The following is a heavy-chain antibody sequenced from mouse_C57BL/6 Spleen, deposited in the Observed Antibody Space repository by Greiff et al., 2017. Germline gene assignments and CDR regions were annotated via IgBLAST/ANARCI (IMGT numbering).Heavy chain of an antibody. V-gene: IGHV5-6*01. CDR1: GFTFSSYG. D-gene: IGHD3-1*01. J-gene: IGHJ1*03. CDR2: ISSGGSYT. Sequence: EVQVVQSGGDLVKPGGSLTLSCAASGFTFSSYGMSWVRQTPDKRLEWVATISSGGSYTSYPDSVKGQFIISRDNAKNTLYLQMSSLKSEDTALYYCAKPIGWYFDVWGKGTTVTVSS. CDR3: AKPIGWYFDV.